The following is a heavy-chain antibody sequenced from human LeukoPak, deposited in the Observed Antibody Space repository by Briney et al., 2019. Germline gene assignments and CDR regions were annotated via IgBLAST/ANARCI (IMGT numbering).Heavy chain of an antibody. J-gene: IGHJ4*02. CDR2: IIPILGIA. CDR3: ARGVYYDSSGYYPDPQLDFDY. D-gene: IGHD3-22*01. V-gene: IGHV1-69*02. Sequence: GASVKVSCKASGGTFSSYTISWVRQTPGQGLEWMGRIIPILGIANYAQKFQGRVTITADKSTSTAYMELSSLRSEDTAVYYCARGVYYDSSGYYPDPQLDFDYWGQGTLVTVSS. CDR1: GGTFSSYT.